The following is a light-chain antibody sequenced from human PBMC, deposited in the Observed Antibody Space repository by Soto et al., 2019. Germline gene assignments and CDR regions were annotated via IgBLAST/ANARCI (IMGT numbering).Light chain of an antibody. V-gene: IGKV1-5*01. Sequence: DVQMTQSPSTLSASVGDRVTITCRASQSISNWLAWFQQRPGKAPKLLIYDASNLESGVPSRFSGSGSGTDFTLTISSLQPDDSATYFCQQYNHYSPYTFGQGTKLEIK. CDR1: QSISNW. CDR3: QQYNHYSPYT. J-gene: IGKJ2*01. CDR2: DAS.